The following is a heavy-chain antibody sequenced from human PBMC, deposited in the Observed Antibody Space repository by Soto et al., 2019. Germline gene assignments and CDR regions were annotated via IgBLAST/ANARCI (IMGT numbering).Heavy chain of an antibody. CDR1: GFTVIRNY. V-gene: IGHV3-53*01. Sequence: EVQLVESGGGLIQPGGSLRLSFAASGFTVIRNYMSLVRQAPGKGLEWVSVIYSGGNTYYADSVKGRFTISRDNSKNTLFLQMNRLRAEETAVYYCVRDVGGDSEGFDHWGQGTLVTVSS. D-gene: IGHD2-21*02. J-gene: IGHJ4*02. CDR3: VRDVGGDSEGFDH. CDR2: IYSGGNT.